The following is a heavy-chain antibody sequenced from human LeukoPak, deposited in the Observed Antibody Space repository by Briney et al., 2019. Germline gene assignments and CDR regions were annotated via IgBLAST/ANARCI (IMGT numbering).Heavy chain of an antibody. CDR2: IIPIFGTT. D-gene: IGHD6-19*01. CDR3: ASQLAVAHYYYYMDV. Sequence: ASVKVSCKASGGTFSCYAISWVRQAPGQGLEWMGGIIPIFGTTNYAQRFQGRVTITTDKSTNTAYMVLSSLRSEDTAVYYCASQLAVAHYYYYMDVWGKGTTVTVSS. CDR1: GGTFSCYA. J-gene: IGHJ6*03. V-gene: IGHV1-69*05.